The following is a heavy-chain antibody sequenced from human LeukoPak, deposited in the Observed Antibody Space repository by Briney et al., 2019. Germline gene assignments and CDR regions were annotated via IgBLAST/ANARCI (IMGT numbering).Heavy chain of an antibody. CDR3: ARPDSRGHPTN. Sequence: WGSLRLSCTASGFSFNNYWMHWVRQAPGLGLVWVSRINRDGSSTNYVDSVKGRFTISRDNAKNTLYLQRDSLTAEDTAMYYCARPDSRGHPTNWGQGTLVTVSS. D-gene: IGHD3-22*01. J-gene: IGHJ4*02. CDR2: INRDGSST. CDR1: GFSFNNYW. V-gene: IGHV3-74*01.